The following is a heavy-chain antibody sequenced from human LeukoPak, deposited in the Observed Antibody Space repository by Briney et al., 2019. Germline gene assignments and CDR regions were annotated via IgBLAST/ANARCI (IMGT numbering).Heavy chain of an antibody. D-gene: IGHD2-2*01. CDR3: ARDQERYCSSTSCRVTGPRGDWFDP. CDR2: TYYRSKWYN. V-gene: IGHV6-1*01. Sequence: SQTLSLTCAISGDSVSSNSAAWNWIRQSPSSGLEWLGRTYYRSKWYNDYAVSVKSRITINPDTPKNQFSLQLNSVTPEDTAVYYCARDQERYCSSTSCRVTGPRGDWFDPWGQGTLVTVSS. J-gene: IGHJ5*02. CDR1: GDSVSSNSAA.